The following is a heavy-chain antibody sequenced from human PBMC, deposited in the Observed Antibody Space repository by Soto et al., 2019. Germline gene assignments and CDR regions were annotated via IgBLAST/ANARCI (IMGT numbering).Heavy chain of an antibody. J-gene: IGHJ4*02. V-gene: IGHV4-59*01. D-gene: IGHD6-19*01. CDR3: ARYSSGWPPRGYYFDY. Sequence: SETLSLTCTVSGGSISSYYWSWIRQPTGKGLEWIGYIYYSGSTNYNPSLKSRITISVDTSKNQFSLKLSSVTAADTAVYYCARYSSGWPPRGYYFDYWGQGTLVTVSS. CDR1: GGSISSYY. CDR2: IYYSGST.